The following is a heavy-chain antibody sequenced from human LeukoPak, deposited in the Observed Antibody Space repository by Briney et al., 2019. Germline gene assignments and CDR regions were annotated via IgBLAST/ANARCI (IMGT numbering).Heavy chain of an antibody. CDR3: ARDVTSGWTFDF. Sequence: SETLSLTCTVSGGSISSSRYYWSWIRQSPGKGLEWIGYIHYSGRTTYNPSLKSRVTMSVDTSKNHFSLKLSSVTAADTAVYYCARDVTSGWTFDFWGQGTLVTVSS. D-gene: IGHD6-19*01. J-gene: IGHJ4*02. CDR1: GGSISSSRYY. CDR2: IHYSGRT. V-gene: IGHV4-61*03.